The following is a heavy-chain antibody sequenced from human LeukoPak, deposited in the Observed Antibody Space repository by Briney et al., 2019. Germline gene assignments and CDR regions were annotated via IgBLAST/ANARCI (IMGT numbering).Heavy chain of an antibody. D-gene: IGHD3-16*01. J-gene: IGHJ5*02. CDR2: IYYSEAP. CDR1: GGSINDHY. V-gene: IGHV4-59*08. Sequence: SETLSLTCTVSGGSINDHYWSWIRQPPGKGLEWIGYIYYSEAPNYNPSLNARVTMSLDMSKNQFSLRLTSVTAADTAVYYCARGHHDLGPWGHGILVTVSS. CDR3: ARGHHDLGP.